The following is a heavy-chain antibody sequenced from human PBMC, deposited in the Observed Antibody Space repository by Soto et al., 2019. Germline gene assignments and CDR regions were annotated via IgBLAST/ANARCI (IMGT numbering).Heavy chain of an antibody. Sequence: QVQLQESGPGLVKPSQTLSRTCNVSGESISSGGYYWSWIRHHPRKGLEWIGYIYDSESAYYNPSLKSRVTISMDTSKNHFAMRLSSVTDADTAVYYCARASSSSSAADYWGQGTLVTVSS. CDR1: GESISSGGYY. CDR2: IYDSESA. CDR3: ARASSSSSAADY. J-gene: IGHJ4*02. D-gene: IGHD6-6*01. V-gene: IGHV4-31*03.